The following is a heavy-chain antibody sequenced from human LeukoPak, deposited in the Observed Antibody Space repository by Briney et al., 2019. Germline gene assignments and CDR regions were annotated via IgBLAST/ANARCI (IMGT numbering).Heavy chain of an antibody. Sequence: GGSLRLSCAASGFTSTNYAMNWVRQAPGKGLEWVSVLIGSSGSTDYAGSVKGRFTISRDKSKNTLFLQMNSLRAEDTAIYFCAKGAYDYIEMGYFDSWGQGTLVTVSP. CDR3: AKGAYDYIEMGYFDS. CDR1: GFTSTNYA. CDR2: LIGSSGST. V-gene: IGHV3-23*01. D-gene: IGHD5-12*01. J-gene: IGHJ4*02.